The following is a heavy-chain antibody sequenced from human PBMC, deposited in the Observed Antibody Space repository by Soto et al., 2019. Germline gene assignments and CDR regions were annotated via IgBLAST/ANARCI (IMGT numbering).Heavy chain of an antibody. J-gene: IGHJ5*02. CDR2: IIPILGIA. Sequence: QVQLVQSGAEVKKPGSSVKVSCKASGGTFSSYTISWVRQAPGQGLEWMGRIIPILGIANYAQKFQGRVTITADKSTSTSYMELSSVRSEDTAVYYCARCGSSGYYFPGFDPWGQGTLVTVSS. CDR1: GGTFSSYT. D-gene: IGHD3-22*01. CDR3: ARCGSSGYYFPGFDP. V-gene: IGHV1-69*02.